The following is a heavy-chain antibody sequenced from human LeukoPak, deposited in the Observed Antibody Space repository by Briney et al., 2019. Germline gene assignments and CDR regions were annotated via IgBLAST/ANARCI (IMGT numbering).Heavy chain of an antibody. V-gene: IGHV1-69*06. CDR2: IIPIFGTA. J-gene: IGHJ4*02. Sequence: SVKVSCKASGGTFSSYAISWVRQAPGQGLEWMGGIIPIFGTANYAQKFQGRVTITADKSTSTAYMELSSLRSEDTAVYYCASRRASGWYSFFDYWGQGTLVTVSS. D-gene: IGHD6-19*01. CDR3: ASRRASGWYSFFDY. CDR1: GGTFSSYA.